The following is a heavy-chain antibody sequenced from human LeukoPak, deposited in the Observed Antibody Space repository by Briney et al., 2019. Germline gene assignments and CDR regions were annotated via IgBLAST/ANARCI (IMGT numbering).Heavy chain of an antibody. CDR1: GGSFSGYY. J-gene: IGHJ3*02. CDR3: ARPLRIQLWLRLGAFDI. D-gene: IGHD5-18*01. V-gene: IGHV4-34*01. CDR2: INHSGST. Sequence: SETLSLTCAVYGGSFSGYYWSWIRQPPGKGLEWIGEINHSGSTNYNPSLKSRVTISVDTSKNQFSLKLSSVTAADTAVYYCARPLRIQLWLRLGAFDIWGQGTMVTVSS.